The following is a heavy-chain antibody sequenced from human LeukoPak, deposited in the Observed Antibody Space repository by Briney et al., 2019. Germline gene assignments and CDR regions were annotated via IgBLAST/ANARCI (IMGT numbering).Heavy chain of an antibody. D-gene: IGHD3-22*01. CDR3: ARGEARTYYYDSSGYYFHYFDY. CDR2: INPSGGST. J-gene: IGHJ4*02. V-gene: IGHV1-46*01. CDR1: GYTFTSYY. Sequence: GASVKVSCKASGYTFTSYYMHWVRQAPGQGLEWMGIINPSGGSTSYAQKFQGRVTMTRDTSTSTVYMELSSLRSEDTAVYYCARGEARTYYYDSSGYYFHYFDYWGQGTLVTVSS.